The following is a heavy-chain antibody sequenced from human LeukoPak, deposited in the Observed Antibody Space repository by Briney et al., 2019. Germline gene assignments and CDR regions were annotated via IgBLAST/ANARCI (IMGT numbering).Heavy chain of an antibody. CDR1: GFTFSSYA. CDR3: ARAYGDSIHFDS. D-gene: IGHD4-17*01. J-gene: IGHJ4*02. V-gene: IGHV3-7*04. Sequence: PGGSLRLSCTASGFTFSSYAMNWVRQAPGKGLEWVANIKQDGSDKYYVDSVKGRFTISRDNAKNSLYLQMNSLRAEDAAVYYCARAYGDSIHFDSWGQGTLVTVSS. CDR2: IKQDGSDK.